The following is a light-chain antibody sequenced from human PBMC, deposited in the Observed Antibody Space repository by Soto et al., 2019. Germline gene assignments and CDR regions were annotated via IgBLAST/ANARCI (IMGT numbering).Light chain of an antibody. V-gene: IGKV1-5*03. J-gene: IGKJ1*01. CDR3: QQYDNDSWT. Sequence: DIQMTQSPSTLSASVGDRVIITCRASQSISSWSAWYQQKPGKAPNLLIYKASTLKSGVPSRFSGSGSGTEFTLTISSLQPDDFATYYCQQYDNDSWTFGQGTKVEIK. CDR1: QSISSW. CDR2: KAS.